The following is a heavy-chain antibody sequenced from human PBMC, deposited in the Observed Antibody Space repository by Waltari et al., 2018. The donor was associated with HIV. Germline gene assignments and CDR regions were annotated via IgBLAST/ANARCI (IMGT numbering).Heavy chain of an antibody. J-gene: IGHJ3*02. CDR3: ARYGTGGIGSYAFDM. D-gene: IGHD1-1*01. CDR1: GFIFRNYW. Sequence: EVQLVESGGGLVQPGGSLRLSCAASGFIFRNYWMSWVRQVPGKGLAWVAKIKGDESEINYVDSVKGRFTISRDNSRNLLYLQMNSLSGEDSALYYCARYGTGGIGSYAFDMWGQGTMVIVSS. CDR2: IKGDESEI. V-gene: IGHV3-7*01.